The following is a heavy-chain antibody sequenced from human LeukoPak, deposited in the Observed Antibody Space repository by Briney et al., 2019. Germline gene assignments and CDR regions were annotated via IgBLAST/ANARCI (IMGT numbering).Heavy chain of an antibody. J-gene: IGHJ3*02. CDR2: IYPGGSDT. Sequence: GESLKISCKGSGYSFTSYWIGWVRQMPGKGLEWMGIIYPGGSDTRYSPSFQGQVTISADKSISTAYLQWSSLKASDTAMYYCARGLPMVRGVIRAFDIWGQGTKVTVSS. CDR3: ARGLPMVRGVIRAFDI. CDR1: GYSFTSYW. V-gene: IGHV5-51*01. D-gene: IGHD3-10*01.